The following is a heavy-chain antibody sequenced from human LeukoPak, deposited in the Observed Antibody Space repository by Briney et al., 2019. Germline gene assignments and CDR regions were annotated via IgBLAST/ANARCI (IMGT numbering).Heavy chain of an antibody. J-gene: IGHJ4*02. Sequence: GSLRLSCAASGFTFSSYAMHWVRQAPGKGLEWVAVISYDGSNKYYADSVKGRFTISRDNSKNTLYLQMNSLRAEDTAVYYCARDPDLIAVAGSLWGQGTLVTVSS. D-gene: IGHD6-19*01. CDR2: ISYDGSNK. CDR1: GFTFSSYA. V-gene: IGHV3-30*04. CDR3: ARDPDLIAVAGSL.